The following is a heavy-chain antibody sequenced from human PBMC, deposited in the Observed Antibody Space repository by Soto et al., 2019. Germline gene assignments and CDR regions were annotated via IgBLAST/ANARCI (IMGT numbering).Heavy chain of an antibody. Sequence: EVQILESGGSVVQPGGSLRLSSAASGFTFSTYGLTWVRQAPGKGLEWVSLINGDGAGTYYADSVKGRFTISRDNSKNTLYLQMNSLRAEDTAVYYCAARNFEYWGQGTLVTVSS. CDR3: AARNFEY. V-gene: IGHV3-23*01. CDR1: GFTFSTYG. J-gene: IGHJ4*02. CDR2: INGDGAGT.